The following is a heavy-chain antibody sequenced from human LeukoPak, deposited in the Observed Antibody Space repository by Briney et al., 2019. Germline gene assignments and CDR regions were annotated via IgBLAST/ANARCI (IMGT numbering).Heavy chain of an antibody. Sequence: GGSLRLSCAASGFIFSSYWMYWVRQAPGKGLVWVAHINSDGSNTNYADSVKGRFTISRDNSRSTLYLQMNSLRPEDTAIYYCAREGYYGSGSPPSLYFDYWGQGTLVTVSS. CDR1: GFIFSSYW. V-gene: IGHV3-74*01. J-gene: IGHJ4*02. CDR2: INSDGSNT. CDR3: AREGYYGSGSPPSLYFDY. D-gene: IGHD3-10*01.